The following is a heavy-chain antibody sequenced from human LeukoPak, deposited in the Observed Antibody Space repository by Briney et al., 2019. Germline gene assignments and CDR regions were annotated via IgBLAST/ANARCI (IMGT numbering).Heavy chain of an antibody. J-gene: IGHJ4*02. CDR3: ARLHPSGPGDH. CDR1: GGSISSYY. Sequence: SETLSLTCTVSGGSISSYYWSWIRQPAGKGLEWIGRIYSSGSTNYNPSLKSRVTMSVDTSKNQFSLKLGSVTAADTAVYHCARLHPSGPGDHWGQGTLVTVSS. D-gene: IGHD1-14*01. V-gene: IGHV4-4*07. CDR2: IYSSGST.